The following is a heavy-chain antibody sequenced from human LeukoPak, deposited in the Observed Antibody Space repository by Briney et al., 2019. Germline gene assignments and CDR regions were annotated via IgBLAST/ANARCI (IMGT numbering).Heavy chain of an antibody. CDR2: IKSKTDGGTT. J-gene: IGHJ6*03. CDR1: GFTFSNAW. D-gene: IGHD6-6*01. CDR3: TTIAARQTWVIYYYYYMDV. Sequence: PGGSLRLSCAASGFTFSNAWMSWVRQAPGKGLEWVGRIKSKTDGGTTDYAAPVKGRFTISRDDSKNTLYLQMNSLKTEDTAVYYCTTIAARQTWVIYYYYYMDVWGKGTTVTVSS. V-gene: IGHV3-15*01.